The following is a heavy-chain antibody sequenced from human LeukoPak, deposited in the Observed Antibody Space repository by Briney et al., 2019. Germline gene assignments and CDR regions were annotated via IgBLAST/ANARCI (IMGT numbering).Heavy chain of an antibody. J-gene: IGHJ1*01. V-gene: IGHV3-74*03. CDR3: YSANAEH. CDR2: INTDGSGT. D-gene: IGHD4/OR15-4a*01. CDR1: GFTFSSYW. Sequence: PGGSLRLSCAASGFTFSSYWMHWVRQAPGKGLMWVSGINTDGSGTMYADSVKGRFTISRDNAKNTLYLQMNSLRGEDTAVYHCYSANAEHWGQGTLVTVSS.